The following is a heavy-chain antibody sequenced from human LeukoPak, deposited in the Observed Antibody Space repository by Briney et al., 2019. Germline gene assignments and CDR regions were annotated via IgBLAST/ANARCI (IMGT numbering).Heavy chain of an antibody. CDR2: IYNSGST. J-gene: IGHJ5*02. V-gene: IGHV4-59*01. CDR3: ARTVVPAARGDWFDP. D-gene: IGHD2-2*01. CDR1: GGSISSYY. Sequence: SETLSLTCTVSGGSISSYYWSWIRQPPGKGLEWSGYIYNSGSTNYNPTLRSRVTISVDTSKNQFSLKLSSVTAADTAVYYCARTVVPAARGDWFDPWGQGTLVTVSS.